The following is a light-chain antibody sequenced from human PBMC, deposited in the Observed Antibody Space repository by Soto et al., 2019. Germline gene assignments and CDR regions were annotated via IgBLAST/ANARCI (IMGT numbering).Light chain of an antibody. CDR1: SSDVAGYNH. V-gene: IGLV2-23*02. J-gene: IGLJ1*01. Sequence: QSVLTQPASVSGSPGQSITISCTGTSSDVAGYNHVSWYQHHPGKAPKLMIYEVTKRPSGVSNRFSGSKSGDTASLTISGLQAEDEADYYCCSHAGSSTYLFGTGTKVTVL. CDR2: EVT. CDR3: CSHAGSSTYL.